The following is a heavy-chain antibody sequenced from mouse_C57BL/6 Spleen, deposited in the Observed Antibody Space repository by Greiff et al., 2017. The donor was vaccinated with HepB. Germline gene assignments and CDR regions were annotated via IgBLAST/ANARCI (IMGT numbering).Heavy chain of an antibody. J-gene: IGHJ3*01. D-gene: IGHD1-1*01. CDR1: GYTFTSYW. CDR3: ARYDYLWFAY. Sequence: QVHVKQPGAELVKPGASVKMSCKASGYTFTSYWITWVKQRPGQGLEWIGDIYPGSGSTNYNEKFKSKATLTVDTSSSTAYMQLSSLTSEDSAVYYCARYDYLWFAYWGQGTLVTVSA. CDR2: IYPGSGST. V-gene: IGHV1-55*01.